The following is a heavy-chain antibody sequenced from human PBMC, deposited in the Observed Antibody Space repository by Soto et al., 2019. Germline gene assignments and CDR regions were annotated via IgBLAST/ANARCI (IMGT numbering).Heavy chain of an antibody. CDR3: ARNGERYYDILTGPALDY. Sequence: SVKVSCKASGGTFSSYAISWVRQAPGQGLEWMGGIIPIFGTANYAQKFQGRVTITADESTSTAYMELSSLRSEDTAVYYCARNGERYYDILTGPALDYRGQGTLVTVSS. CDR1: GGTFSSYA. CDR2: IIPIFGTA. D-gene: IGHD3-9*01. V-gene: IGHV1-69*13. J-gene: IGHJ4*02.